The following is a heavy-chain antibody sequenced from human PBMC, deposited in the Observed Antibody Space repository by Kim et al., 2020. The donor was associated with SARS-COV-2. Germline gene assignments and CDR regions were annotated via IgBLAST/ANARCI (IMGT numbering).Heavy chain of an antibody. J-gene: IGHJ1*01. V-gene: IGHV3-23*01. D-gene: IGHD4-4*01. CDR3: AISPTASESKPHH. Sequence: YYADSVKGRFTISRDNSKSTLYLQMNSLRVEDTAVYYCAISPTASESKPHHWGQGTLVPVSS.